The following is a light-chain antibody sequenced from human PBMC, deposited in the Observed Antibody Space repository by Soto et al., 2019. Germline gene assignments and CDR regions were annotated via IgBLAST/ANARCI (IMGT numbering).Light chain of an antibody. Sequence: EIVMMQSPATLSVSPGERATLSCRASQSVSSNLAWYHQKPGQPPRLLIYDASTRATGLPARFSGSGSGTDFTLTISSLQAEDVAVYYCQQYYSTPPVTFGPGTKVDIK. V-gene: IGKV3D-15*02. CDR1: QSVSSN. J-gene: IGKJ3*01. CDR2: DAS. CDR3: QQYYSTPPVT.